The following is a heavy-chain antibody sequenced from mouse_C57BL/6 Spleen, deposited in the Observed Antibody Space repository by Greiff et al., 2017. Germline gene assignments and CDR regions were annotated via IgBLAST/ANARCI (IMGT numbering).Heavy chain of an antibody. V-gene: IGHV5-9-1*02. Sequence: EVQGVESGEGLVKPGGSLKLSCAASGFTFSSYAMSWVRQTPEKRLEWVAYISSGGGYIYYADTVKGRFTISRDNARNTLYLQMSRLKSEDTAMYYCTRGRTTVEDYAMDYWGQGTSVTVSS. CDR2: ISSGGGYI. CDR1: GFTFSSYA. J-gene: IGHJ4*01. D-gene: IGHD1-1*01. CDR3: TRGRTTVEDYAMDY.